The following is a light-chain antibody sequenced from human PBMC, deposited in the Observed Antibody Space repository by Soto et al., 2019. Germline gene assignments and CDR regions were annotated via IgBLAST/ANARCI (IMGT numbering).Light chain of an antibody. Sequence: AIRVTQSPSSFSASTGDRVTITCRASQGISTYLAWYQQKPEKPPKLLIYAASTLQSGVPSRFSGSGSGTDFNLTISCLQSEDFATYHCQQYYSYPYTFGQGTKVEI. CDR1: QGISTY. V-gene: IGKV1-8*01. CDR3: QQYYSYPYT. CDR2: AAS. J-gene: IGKJ2*01.